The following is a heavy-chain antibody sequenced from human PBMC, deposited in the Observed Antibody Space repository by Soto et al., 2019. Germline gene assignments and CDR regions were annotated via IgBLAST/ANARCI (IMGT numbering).Heavy chain of an antibody. V-gene: IGHV3-30*18. CDR1: LFNCISYG. D-gene: IGHD6-6*01. J-gene: IGHJ4*02. Sequence: GGYLRLSCAATLFNCISYGMHWVRQSPGKGLEWVAVILYDGSEKWFADSVKGRFTISRDNSKNTLYLQMNSLRAEDTAMYYCAKDPEYRTSSLRNYFEYWGQGTPVTVSS. CDR2: ILYDGSEK. CDR3: AKDPEYRTSSLRNYFEY.